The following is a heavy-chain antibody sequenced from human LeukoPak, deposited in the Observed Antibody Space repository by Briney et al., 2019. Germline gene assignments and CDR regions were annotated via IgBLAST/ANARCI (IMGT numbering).Heavy chain of an antibody. J-gene: IGHJ5*02. D-gene: IGHD3-10*01. V-gene: IGHV4-59*01. CDR3: ARGGVNYKIAGP. CDR1: GGSITSYY. CDR2: IYYSGST. Sequence: PSETLSLTCTVSGGSITSYYWSWTRQPPGKGLEWIGYIYYSGSTDCNPSLKSRVTISVDTSKNQFSLKLSSVTAADTAVYYCARGGVNYKIAGPWGQGALVTVSS.